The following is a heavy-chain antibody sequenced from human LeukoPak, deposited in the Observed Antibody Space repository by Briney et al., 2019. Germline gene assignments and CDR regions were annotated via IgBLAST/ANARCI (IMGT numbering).Heavy chain of an antibody. CDR2: IYYSGST. V-gene: IGHV4-59*08. Sequence: SETLSLTCTVSGGSISSYYWSWIRQPPGKGLEWIGYIYYSGSTNYNPSLKSRVTISVDTSKNQFSLKLSCVTAADTAVYYCARLQLNHWFDPWGQGTLVTVSS. J-gene: IGHJ5*02. D-gene: IGHD4-11*01. CDR3: ARLQLNHWFDP. CDR1: GGSISSYY.